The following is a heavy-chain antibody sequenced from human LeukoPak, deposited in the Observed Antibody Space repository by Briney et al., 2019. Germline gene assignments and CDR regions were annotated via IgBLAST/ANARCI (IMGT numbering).Heavy chain of an antibody. CDR3: GSLTVVARDH. CDR2: INSDGSAT. V-gene: IGHV3-74*01. Sequence: GGSLRLSCAAFGFSFSTRWMHWVRQAPGKGLVYVAQINSDGSATAYADSVKGRFTISRDNAKNTLYLDMSSLRAEDTAVYYCGSLTVVARDHWGQGTLVTVSS. J-gene: IGHJ4*02. CDR1: GFSFSTRW. D-gene: IGHD3-22*01.